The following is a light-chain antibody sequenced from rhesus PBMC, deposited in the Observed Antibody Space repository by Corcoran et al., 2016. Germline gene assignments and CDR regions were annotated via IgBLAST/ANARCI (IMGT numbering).Light chain of an antibody. J-gene: IGKJ2*01. Sequence: DIQMTQSPSSLSASVGDRVTVTCRASQGLNKELSWYQQKPGKAPTLLIYAASRLQTGVSSRFRGTGSGTEYTLTSSGLQPEDVATYYCLQDYSTPYSFGQGTKVEIK. CDR2: AAS. V-gene: IGKV1-94*01. CDR1: QGLNKE. CDR3: LQDYSTPYS.